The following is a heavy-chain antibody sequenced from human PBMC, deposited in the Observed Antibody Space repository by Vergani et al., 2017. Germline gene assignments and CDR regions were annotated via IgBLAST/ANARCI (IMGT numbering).Heavy chain of an antibody. V-gene: IGHV4-4*03. J-gene: IGHJ6*02. Sequence: QVQLQESGPGLVKPPGTLSLTCAVSGGSISSSNWWSWVRQPPGKGLEWIGEIYHSGSTNYNPSLKSRVTISVDKSKNQFSLKLSSVTAADTAVYYCARDSRALSIVVVPAAHPMDVWGQGITVTVSS. CDR3: ARDSRALSIVVVPAAHPMDV. D-gene: IGHD2-2*01. CDR1: GGSISSSNW. CDR2: IYHSGST.